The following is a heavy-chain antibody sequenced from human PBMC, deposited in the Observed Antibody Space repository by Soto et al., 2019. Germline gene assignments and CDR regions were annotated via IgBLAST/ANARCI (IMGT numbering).Heavy chain of an antibody. CDR1: SGSFSVYY. D-gene: IGHD4-4*01. V-gene: IGHV4-34*01. Sequence: SETLSLTCAVYSGSFSVYYWNWIRQSPGKGLEWIGEINHAGSTNYNPSLKSRVTISVDTSKNQFSLELSSVTAADTAVYFCARDSTRRGACDIWGQGTMVTVSS. J-gene: IGHJ3*02. CDR2: INHAGST. CDR3: ARDSTRRGACDI.